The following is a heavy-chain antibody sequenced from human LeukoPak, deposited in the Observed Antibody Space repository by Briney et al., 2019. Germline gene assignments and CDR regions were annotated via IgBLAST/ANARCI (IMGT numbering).Heavy chain of an antibody. D-gene: IGHD6-13*01. J-gene: IGHJ4*02. CDR1: GGTFSSYA. CDR3: AAERVAAAGIPLAY. CDR2: IIPILGIA. Sequence: GASVKVSCKASGGTFSSYAISWVRQAPGQGLEWMRRIIPILGIANYAQKFQGRVTITADKSTSTAYMELSSLRSEDTAVYYCAAERVAAAGIPLAYWGQGTLVAVSS. V-gene: IGHV1-69*04.